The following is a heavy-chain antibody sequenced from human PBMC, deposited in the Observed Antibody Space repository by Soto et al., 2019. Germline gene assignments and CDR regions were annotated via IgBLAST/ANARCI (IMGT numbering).Heavy chain of an antibody. D-gene: IGHD1-26*01. CDR3: ARGGGGYYNVY. J-gene: IGHJ4*02. Sequence: SETLSLTCTVSGGSVSSGGYYWSWMRQPPGKGLEWIGYIYYSGSTNYNPSLKSRVTISVDTSKNQFSLKLSSVTAADTAVYYCARGGGGYYNVYWGQGTLVTVSS. CDR1: GGSVSSGGYY. V-gene: IGHV4-61*08. CDR2: IYYSGST.